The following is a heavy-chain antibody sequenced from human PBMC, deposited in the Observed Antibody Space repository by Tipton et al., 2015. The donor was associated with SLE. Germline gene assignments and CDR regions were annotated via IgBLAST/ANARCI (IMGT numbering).Heavy chain of an antibody. CDR1: GYTFTSYY. CDR3: ARDQDSSSSCYFDY. J-gene: IGHJ4*02. D-gene: IGHD6-6*01. CDR2: IIPIFGTA. V-gene: IGHV1-69*18. Sequence: QLVQSGPEVKKPGASVKVSCKASGYTFTSYYMHWVRQAPGQGLEWMGRIIPIFGTANYAQKFQGRVTITADESTSTAYMELSSLRSEDTALYYCARDQDSSSSCYFDYWGQGTLVTVSP.